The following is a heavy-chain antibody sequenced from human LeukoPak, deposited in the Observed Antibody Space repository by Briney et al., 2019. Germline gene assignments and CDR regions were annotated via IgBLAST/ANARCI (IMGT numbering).Heavy chain of an antibody. V-gene: IGHV4-61*02. CDR3: ARDRLTNYYMDV. J-gene: IGHJ6*03. Sequence: SETLSLTCTVSGGSISSGSYYWSWIRQPAGKGLEWIGRIYTSGCTNYNPSLKSRVTISVDTSKNQFSLKLSSVTAADTAVYYCARDRLTNYYMDVWGKGTTVTVSS. CDR2: IYTSGCT. D-gene: IGHD4/OR15-4a*01. CDR1: GGSISSGSYY.